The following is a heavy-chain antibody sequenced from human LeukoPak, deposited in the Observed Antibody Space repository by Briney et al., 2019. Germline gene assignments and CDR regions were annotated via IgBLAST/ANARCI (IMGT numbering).Heavy chain of an antibody. CDR3: ARGLRYFDWFEGLYYMDV. Sequence: SETLSLTCTVSGGSISSSSYYWGWIRQPPGKGLEWIGSIYYSGSTYYNPSLKSRVTISVDTSKNQFSLKLSSVTAADTAVYYCARGLRYFDWFEGLYYMDVWGKGTTVTVSS. D-gene: IGHD3-9*01. CDR1: GGSISSSSYY. J-gene: IGHJ6*03. CDR2: IYYSGST. V-gene: IGHV4-39*07.